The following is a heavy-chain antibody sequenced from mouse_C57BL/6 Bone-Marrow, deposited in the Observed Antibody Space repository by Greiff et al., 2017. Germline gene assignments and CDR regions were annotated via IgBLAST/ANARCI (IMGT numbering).Heavy chain of an antibody. CDR1: GYTFTSYW. V-gene: IGHV1-55*01. CDR3: ARGYYYGSSYAMDY. D-gene: IGHD1-1*01. CDR2: LYPGSGST. J-gene: IGHJ4*01. Sequence: QVQLKQPGAELVKPGASVKMSCKASGYTFTSYWITWVKQRPGQGLEWIGDLYPGSGSTNYNEKFKSKATLTVDTSSSTAYMQLSSLTSEDSAVYYCARGYYYGSSYAMDYWGQGTSVTVSS.